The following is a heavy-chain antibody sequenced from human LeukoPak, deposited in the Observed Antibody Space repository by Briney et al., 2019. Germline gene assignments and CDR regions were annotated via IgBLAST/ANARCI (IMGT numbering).Heavy chain of an antibody. Sequence: PGGSLRLSCAASGFTFSSYWMSWVRQAPGKGLEWVANIKQDGSEKYYVDSVKGRFTISRDNAKNSLYLQMNSLRAEDTAVYYCARGLSTAVELYYYYGMDVWGQGTTVTVSS. CDR1: GFTFSSYW. CDR3: ARGLSTAVELYYYYGMDV. D-gene: IGHD5-18*01. J-gene: IGHJ6*02. V-gene: IGHV3-7*03. CDR2: IKQDGSEK.